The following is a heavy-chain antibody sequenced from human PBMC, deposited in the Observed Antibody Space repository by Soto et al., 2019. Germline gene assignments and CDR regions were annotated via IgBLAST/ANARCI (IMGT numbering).Heavy chain of an antibody. V-gene: IGHV2-5*01. CDR3: AHRVGATFGGVRSWKKLVWFDP. J-gene: IGHJ5*02. Sequence: QITLKESGPTLVKPTQTLTLTCTFSGFSLSTSGVGVGWIRQPPGKALEWLALIYWNDDKRYSPSLKSRLTITKDTSKNQVVLTMTNMDPVDTATYYCAHRVGATFGGVRSWKKLVWFDPWGQGTLVTVSS. D-gene: IGHD3-16*01. CDR1: GFSLSTSGVG. CDR2: IYWNDDK.